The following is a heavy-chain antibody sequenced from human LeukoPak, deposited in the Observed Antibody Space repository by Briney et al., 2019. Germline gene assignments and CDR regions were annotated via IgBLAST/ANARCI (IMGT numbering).Heavy chain of an antibody. V-gene: IGHV4-4*08. CDR1: GGSISPYY. CDR3: ARDSLDSSSAFDY. Sequence: SETLSLTCSVSGGSISPYYWSWIRQPPGKGLEWIGYIYSSGSANYNPSLKSRVTISVDTSKNHFSLKLSSVTAADTAVYYCARDSLDSSSAFDYWGQGTLVTVPS. CDR2: IYSSGSA. J-gene: IGHJ4*02. D-gene: IGHD6-6*01.